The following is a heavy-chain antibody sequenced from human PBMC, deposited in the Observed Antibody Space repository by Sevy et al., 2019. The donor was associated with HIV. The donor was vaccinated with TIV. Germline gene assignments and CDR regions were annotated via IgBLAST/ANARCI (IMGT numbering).Heavy chain of an antibody. D-gene: IGHD6-13*01. CDR1: GFTFSTYT. J-gene: IGHJ4*02. CDR2: KSFSSNYI. CDR3: ARGHSGSWPYFDY. Sequence: GGSLRLSCAASGFTFSTYTMNWVRQAPGKALQWVSSKSFSSNYIFFADSMKGRFTISRDNAKKSLYLQMNSLRAEDTAVYYCARGHSGSWPYFDYWGQGTLVTVSS. V-gene: IGHV3-21*01.